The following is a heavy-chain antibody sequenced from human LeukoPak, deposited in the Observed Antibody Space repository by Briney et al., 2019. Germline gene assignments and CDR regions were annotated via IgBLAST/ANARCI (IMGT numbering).Heavy chain of an antibody. CDR3: AKGYYGGNSPIDY. CDR1: GFTFDDYA. V-gene: IGHV3-9*01. J-gene: IGHJ4*02. Sequence: GGSLRLSCAASGFTFDDYAMHWVRQAPGKGLEWVSGISWNSGSIGYADSVKGRFTISRDNAKNSLYLQMNNLRAEDTALYYCAKGYYGGNSPIDYWGQGTLVTVSS. D-gene: IGHD4-23*01. CDR2: ISWNSGSI.